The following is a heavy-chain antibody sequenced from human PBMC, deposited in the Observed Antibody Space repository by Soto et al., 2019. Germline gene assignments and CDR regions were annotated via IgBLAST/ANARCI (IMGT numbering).Heavy chain of an antibody. CDR2: IIPILGIA. Sequence: SVKVSCKASGGTFSSYTISWVRQAPGQGLEWMGRIIPILGIANYAQKFQGRVTITADKSTSTAYMELSSLRSEDTAVYYCARSSSIRISHHDAFDIWGQGTMVTVSS. D-gene: IGHD2-2*01. V-gene: IGHV1-69*02. J-gene: IGHJ3*02. CDR1: GGTFSSYT. CDR3: ARSSSIRISHHDAFDI.